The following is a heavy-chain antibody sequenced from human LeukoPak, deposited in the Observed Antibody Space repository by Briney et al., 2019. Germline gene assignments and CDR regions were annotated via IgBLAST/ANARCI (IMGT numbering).Heavy chain of an antibody. J-gene: IGHJ5*02. CDR3: ARQAVDTWFDP. V-gene: IGHV4-39*01. Sequence: SETLSLTCTVSGGSISSTIYYWGWIRQPPGEGLEWIGSIYYSGSTYYNPSLKSRVTISVDTSNNQFSLRMSSVTATDTAVYYCARQAVDTWFDPWGQGTLVTVSS. CDR1: GGSISSTIYY. CDR2: IYYSGST. D-gene: IGHD3-9*01.